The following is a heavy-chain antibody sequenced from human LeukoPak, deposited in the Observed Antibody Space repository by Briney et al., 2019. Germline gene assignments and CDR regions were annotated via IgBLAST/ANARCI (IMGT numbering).Heavy chain of an antibody. V-gene: IGHV3-21*01. CDR2: ISSSSSYI. CDR3: ARDNTIWFDGMDV. D-gene: IGHD3-10*01. CDR1: GFTFSSYS. Sequence: GGSLRLSCAASGFTFSSYSMNWVRQAPGKGLEWVSSISSSSSYIYYADSVKGRFTISRDNAKNSLYLQMNSLRAEDTAVYYCARDNTIWFDGMDVWGQGTTVTVSS. J-gene: IGHJ6*02.